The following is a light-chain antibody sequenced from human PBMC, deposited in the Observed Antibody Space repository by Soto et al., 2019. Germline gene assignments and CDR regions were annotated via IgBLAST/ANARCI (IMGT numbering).Light chain of an antibody. CDR2: EVT. V-gene: IGLV2-8*01. J-gene: IGLJ2*01. CDR3: SSYAGNNNLI. Sequence: QSVLTQPPSASGSPGQSVTISCTGTSSDVGGYNYVSWYQHHPGKAPKVIIYEVTKRPSGVPDRFSGSKSGNTASLTVSGLQADDEADYHCSSYAGNNNLIFGGGTKLTVL. CDR1: SSDVGGYNY.